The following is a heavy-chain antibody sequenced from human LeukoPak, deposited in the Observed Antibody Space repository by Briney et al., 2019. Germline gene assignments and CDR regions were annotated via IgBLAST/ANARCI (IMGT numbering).Heavy chain of an antibody. CDR2: INPNSGGT. V-gene: IGHV1-2*02. CDR1: GYTFTGYY. J-gene: IGHJ6*03. Sequence: ASVKASCKASGYTFTGYYMHWVRQAPGQGLEWMGWINPNSGGTNYAQKFQGRVTMTRDTSISTAYMELSRLRSDDTAVYYCARDWGVTGRPGYMDVWGKGTTVTVSS. D-gene: IGHD6-6*01. CDR3: ARDWGVTGRPGYMDV.